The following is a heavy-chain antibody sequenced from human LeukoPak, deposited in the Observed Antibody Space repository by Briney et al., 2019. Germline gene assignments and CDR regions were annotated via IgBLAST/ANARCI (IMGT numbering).Heavy chain of an antibody. CDR1: GFTVSSNY. Sequence: PGGSLRLSCAASGFTVSSNYMSWVRQAPGKGLEWVSVIYSGGSTYYADSVKGRFTISRDNSKNTLYLQMNSLRAEDMAVYYCAREFSGSAFDIWGQGTMVTVSS. J-gene: IGHJ3*02. CDR3: AREFSGSAFDI. D-gene: IGHD5-12*01. CDR2: IYSGGST. V-gene: IGHV3-53*05.